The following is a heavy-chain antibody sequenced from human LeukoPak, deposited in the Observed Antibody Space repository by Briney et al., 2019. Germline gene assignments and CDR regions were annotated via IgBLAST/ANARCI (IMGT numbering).Heavy chain of an antibody. D-gene: IGHD3-10*01. V-gene: IGHV3-23*01. CDR2: ISGGGEGT. CDR1: GFTFSNYA. J-gene: IGHJ4*02. Sequence: GGSLRLSCAASGFTFSNYAMNWVRQAPGKGLEWVSGISGGGEGTFYADSVKGRFTISRDNSKSTLYLQMNSLRDEDTAVYYCAKDPLVRGVTYDFWGQGTLVTVSS. CDR3: AKDPLVRGVTYDF.